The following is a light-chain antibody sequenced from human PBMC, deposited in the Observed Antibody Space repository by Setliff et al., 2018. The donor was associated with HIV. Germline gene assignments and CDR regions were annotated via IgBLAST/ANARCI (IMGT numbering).Light chain of an antibody. J-gene: IGLJ1*01. CDR2: EVT. CDR3: SSYAITNTLP. Sequence: SALAQPASVSGSPGQSITISCTGTSSDVGGYSYVSWYQQHPGRAPKLIIYEVTNRPSGVSSRFSGSKSGNTASLTISGLQAEDEADYYCSSYAITNTLPFGTGTKVTVL. V-gene: IGLV2-14*01. CDR1: SSDVGGYSY.